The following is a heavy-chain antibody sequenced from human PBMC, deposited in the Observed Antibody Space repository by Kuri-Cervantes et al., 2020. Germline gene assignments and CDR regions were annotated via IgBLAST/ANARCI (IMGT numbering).Heavy chain of an antibody. J-gene: IGHJ4*02. Sequence: GESLKISCAASGFTFSSYGMHWVRQAPGKGLEWVAVIWYDGSNKYYADSVKGRFTISRDNSKNTLYLQMNSLRAEDTAVYYCARGGYYYDSSGLDYWGQGTLVTVSS. V-gene: IGHV3-33*01. CDR1: GFTFSSYG. D-gene: IGHD3-22*01. CDR2: IWYDGSNK. CDR3: ARGGYYYDSSGLDY.